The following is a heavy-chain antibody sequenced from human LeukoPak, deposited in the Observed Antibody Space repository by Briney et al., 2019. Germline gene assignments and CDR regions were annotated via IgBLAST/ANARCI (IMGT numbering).Heavy chain of an antibody. J-gene: IGHJ4*02. V-gene: IGHV3-53*01. CDR3: AREMGVSRDY. CDR1: GFTVSSNY. D-gene: IGHD3-16*01. Sequence: GGSLRLSCAASGFTVSSNYMSWARQAPGKGLEWVSVIYSGGSTYYADSVKGRFTISRDNSKNTVYLQMNSLSAEDTAVYYCAREMGVSRDYWGQGTLVTVSS. CDR2: IYSGGST.